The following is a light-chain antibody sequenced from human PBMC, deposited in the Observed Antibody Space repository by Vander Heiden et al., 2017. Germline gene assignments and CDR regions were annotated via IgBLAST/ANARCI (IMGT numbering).Light chain of an antibody. CDR3: QSYDDGLSTYV. CDR2: GAT. V-gene: IGLV1-40*03. CDR1: RSNIGAGFD. J-gene: IGLJ1*01. Sequence: TISCTGNRSNIGAGFDLHWYQQPPGAAPKLLIYGATNRPSGVPDRFSGSKSGASASLAITGLQADDEADYYCQSYDDGLSTYVFGSGTKVTVL.